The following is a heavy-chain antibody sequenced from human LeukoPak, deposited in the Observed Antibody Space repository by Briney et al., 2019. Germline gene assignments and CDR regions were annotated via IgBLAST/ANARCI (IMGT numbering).Heavy chain of an antibody. CDR1: GYTFTGYY. V-gene: IGHV1-2*02. Sequence: ASVKVSCKASGYTFTGYYMHWVRQAPGQGLEWMGWINPNSGGTNYAQKFQGRVTMTRDTSISTAYMELSRLRSDDTAVCYCARDGVGIVVVPAEDWFDPWGQGTLVTVSS. D-gene: IGHD2-2*01. CDR2: INPNSGGT. J-gene: IGHJ5*02. CDR3: ARDGVGIVVVPAEDWFDP.